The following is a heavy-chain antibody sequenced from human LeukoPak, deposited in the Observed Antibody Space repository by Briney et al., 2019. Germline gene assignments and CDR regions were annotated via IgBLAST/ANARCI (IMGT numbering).Heavy chain of an antibody. CDR3: ARRAGGSNWFDP. J-gene: IGHJ5*02. V-gene: IGHV4-31*03. CDR2: IYYSGST. Sequence: SETLSLTCTVSGGSISSGGYYWSWIRQHPGKGLEWIGYIYYSGSTYYNPSLKSRVTISVDTSKNQFSLKLSSVTAADTAVYYCARRAGGSNWFDPWGQGTLVTVSS. D-gene: IGHD2-15*01. CDR1: GGSISSGGYY.